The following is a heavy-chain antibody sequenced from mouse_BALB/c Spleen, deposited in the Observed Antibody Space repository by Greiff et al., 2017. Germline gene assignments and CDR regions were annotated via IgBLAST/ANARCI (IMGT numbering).Heavy chain of an antibody. CDR1: GFSLTSYG. CDR2: IWAGGST. Sequence: VKLVESGPGLVAPSQSLSITCTVSGFSLTSYGVHWVRQPPGKGLEWLGVIWAGGSTNYNSALMSRLSISKDNSKSQVFLKMNSLQTDDTAMYYCARGTARATYYFDYWGQGTTLTVSS. D-gene: IGHD3-1*01. CDR3: ARGTARATYYFDY. V-gene: IGHV2-9*02. J-gene: IGHJ2*01.